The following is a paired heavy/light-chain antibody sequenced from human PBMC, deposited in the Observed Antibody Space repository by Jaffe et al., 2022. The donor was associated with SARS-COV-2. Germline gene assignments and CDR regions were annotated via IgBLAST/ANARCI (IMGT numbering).Heavy chain of an antibody. D-gene: IGHD3-10*01. J-gene: IGHJ3*02. Sequence: EVQLVESGGGLGQPGGSLRLSCAASGFTFSSYWMHWVRQVPGKGLVWVSRIKSDGSSTNYADSVKGRFTISRDNAKNTLYLQMNSLRAEDTAVYYCARTYGAGRLHDAFDIWGQGTMVTVSS. CDR1: GFTFSSYW. CDR2: IKSDGSST. CDR3: ARTYGAGRLHDAFDI. V-gene: IGHV3-74*01.
Light chain of an antibody. V-gene: IGLV3-1*01. Sequence: SYELTQPPSVSVSPGQTASITCSGDKLGDKYACWYQQKPGQSPVLVIYQDTKRPSGIPERFSGSNSGNTATLTISGTQAMDEADYYCQAWDSNTLIFGGGTKLTVL. CDR3: QAWDSNTLI. CDR2: QDT. J-gene: IGLJ2*01. CDR1: KLGDKY.